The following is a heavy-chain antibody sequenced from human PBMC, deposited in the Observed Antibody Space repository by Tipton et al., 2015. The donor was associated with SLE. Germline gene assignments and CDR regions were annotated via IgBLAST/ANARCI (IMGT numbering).Heavy chain of an antibody. V-gene: IGHV4-34*01. CDR2: IYYSGST. CDR1: GGSFSGYY. CDR3: ARDGGGIDFWSGYFFDY. J-gene: IGHJ4*02. Sequence: TLSLTCAVYGGSFSGYYWSWIRQPPGKGLEWIGSIYYSGSTHYNPSLKSRVTISVDTSKNQFSLKLTSVTAADTAVYFCARDGGGIDFWSGYFFDYWGQGPLVTVSS. D-gene: IGHD3-3*01.